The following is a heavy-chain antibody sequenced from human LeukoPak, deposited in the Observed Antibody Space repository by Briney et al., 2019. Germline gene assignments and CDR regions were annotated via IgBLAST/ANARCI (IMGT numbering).Heavy chain of an antibody. J-gene: IGHJ4*02. CDR2: FDPEDGET. CDR1: GYTLTELS. D-gene: IGHD3-22*01. Sequence: PPASVKVSCKVSGYTLTELSMHWVRQAPGKGLEWMEGFDPEDGETIYAQKFQGRVTMTEDTSTDTAYMELSSLRSEDTAVYYCATFDSSGYYIARDYWGQGTLVTVSS. V-gene: IGHV1-24*01. CDR3: ATFDSSGYYIARDY.